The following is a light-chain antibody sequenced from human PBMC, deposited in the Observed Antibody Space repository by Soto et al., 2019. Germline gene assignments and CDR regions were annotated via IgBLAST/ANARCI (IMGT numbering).Light chain of an antibody. CDR1: QGVTSST. CDR2: GAS. CDR3: QQYGSSPTWT. Sequence: EIVLTQSPGTLSLSPGEKAPPPGGPGQGVTSSTLAWYQQKPGQAPRLLIYGASSRATGIPDRFSGSGSGTDFTLTISRLEPEDFAVYYCQQYGSSPTWTFGQGTKVEIK. V-gene: IGKV3-20*01. J-gene: IGKJ1*01.